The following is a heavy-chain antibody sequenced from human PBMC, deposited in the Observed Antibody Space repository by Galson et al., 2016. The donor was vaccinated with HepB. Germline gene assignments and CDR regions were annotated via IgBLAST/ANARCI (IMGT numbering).Heavy chain of an antibody. CDR2: INWSKSPL. V-gene: IGHV3-9*01. D-gene: IGHD1/OR15-1a*01. Sequence: SLRLSCAASRFTFSSYWMHWVRQPPGKGLEWVSGINWSKSPLGYADSVKGRFTISRDNAKNSLYLQMNSLRVEDTALYYCAKALTSVTGPIDAFDVWGQGTMVTVSS. CDR1: RFTFSSYW. CDR3: AKALTSVTGPIDAFDV. J-gene: IGHJ3*01.